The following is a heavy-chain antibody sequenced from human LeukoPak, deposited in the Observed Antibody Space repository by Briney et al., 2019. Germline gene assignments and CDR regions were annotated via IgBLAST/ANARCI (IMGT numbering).Heavy chain of an antibody. Sequence: GGSLRLSCAASGFTFSSHAMSWVRQAPGKGLEWVSGISGSGGTTYYADSVKGRFTISRDNSKNTLYLQMNSLRADDTVVYYCAKDRKVHGYWGQGTLVTVSS. V-gene: IGHV3-23*01. J-gene: IGHJ4*02. D-gene: IGHD1-1*01. CDR2: ISGSGGTT. CDR3: AKDRKVHGY. CDR1: GFTFSSHA.